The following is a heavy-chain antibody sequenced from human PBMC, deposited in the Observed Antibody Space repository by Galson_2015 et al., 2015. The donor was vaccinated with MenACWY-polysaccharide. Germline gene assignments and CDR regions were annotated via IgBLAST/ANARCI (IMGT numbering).Heavy chain of an antibody. CDR2: ILSDGSST. V-gene: IGHV3-74*01. D-gene: IGHD1-1*01. CDR1: GFTFSSSW. CDR3: ARDGGRTIGTTQRGY. J-gene: IGHJ4*02. Sequence: SLRLSCAASGFTFSSSWMHWVRQAPGKGPVWVSRILSDGSSTSYADSVRGRFTISRDNAKNSVYLQMNSLRAEDTAVYYCARDGGRTIGTTQRGYWGQGTLVTVSS.